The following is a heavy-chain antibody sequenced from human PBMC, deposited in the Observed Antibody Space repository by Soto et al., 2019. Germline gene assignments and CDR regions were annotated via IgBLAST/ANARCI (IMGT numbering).Heavy chain of an antibody. J-gene: IGHJ6*02. CDR1: GFTFSSYG. D-gene: IGHD4-17*01. V-gene: IGHV3-30*18. Sequence: QVPLVESGGGVVQPGRSLRLSCAASGFTFSSYGMHWVRQAPGKGLEWVAVISYDGSNKYYADSVKGRFTISRDNSXXTXXLQMNSLRAEDTAVYYCAKILQLGDYAYYYYGMDVWGQGTTVTVSS. CDR3: AKILQLGDYAYYYYGMDV. CDR2: ISYDGSNK.